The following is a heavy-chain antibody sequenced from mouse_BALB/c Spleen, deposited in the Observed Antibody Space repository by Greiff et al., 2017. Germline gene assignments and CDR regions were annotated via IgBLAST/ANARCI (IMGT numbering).Heavy chain of an antibody. J-gene: IGHJ4*01. V-gene: IGHV14-3*02. CDR1: GFNIKDTY. D-gene: IGHD2-3*01. CDR3: ARWGSMFYAMDY. Sequence: VQLQQSGAELVKPGASVKLSCTASGFNIKDTYMHWVKQRPEQGLEWIGRIDPANGNTKYDQKFQGKATITADTSSNTAYLQLSSLTSEDPADYYCARWGSMFYAMDYWGQGTSVTVSS. CDR2: IDPANGNT.